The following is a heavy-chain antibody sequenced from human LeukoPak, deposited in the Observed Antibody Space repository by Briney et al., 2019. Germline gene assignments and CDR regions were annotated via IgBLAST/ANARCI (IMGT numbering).Heavy chain of an antibody. J-gene: IGHJ4*02. V-gene: IGHV3-30*04. D-gene: IGHD3-22*01. CDR2: ISYDGSNK. Sequence: GGSLRLSCAASGFTLSSYAMHWVRQAPGKGLEWVAVISYDGSNKYYADSVKGRFTISRDNSKNTLYLQMNSLRAEDTAVYYCARLRDSSGALDYWGQGTLVTVSS. CDR1: GFTLSSYA. CDR3: ARLRDSSGALDY.